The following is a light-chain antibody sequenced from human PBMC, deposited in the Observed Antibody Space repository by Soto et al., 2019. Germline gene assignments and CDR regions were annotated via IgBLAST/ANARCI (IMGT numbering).Light chain of an antibody. CDR2: EVS. CDR3: SSHTTSSTLVV. Sequence: QSALTQPASVSGSPGQSITISCTGTSSDVGGYNYVSWYQHHPGKAPKLIIYEVSNRPSGVSHRFSASKSGNTASLTISGLQTEDEADYYCSSHTTSSTLVVFGGGTKVTVL. CDR1: SSDVGGYNY. J-gene: IGLJ3*02. V-gene: IGLV2-14*01.